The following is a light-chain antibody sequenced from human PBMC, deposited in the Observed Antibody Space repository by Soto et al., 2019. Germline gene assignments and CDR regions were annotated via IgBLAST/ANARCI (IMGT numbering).Light chain of an antibody. CDR3: QQFSSYPLT. Sequence: EIVMTQSPATISVSRVAIATLSGSANQAISRNLAWYRQKPGQAPRLLIYDASSRATGIPDRFSGGGSGTDFTLTISRLEPEDFAVYYCQQFSSYPLTVAGGTQVDI. CDR2: DAS. J-gene: IGKJ4*01. CDR1: QAISRN. V-gene: IGKV3-20*01.